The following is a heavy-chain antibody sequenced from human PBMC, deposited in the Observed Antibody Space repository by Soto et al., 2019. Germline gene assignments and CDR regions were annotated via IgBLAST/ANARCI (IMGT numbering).Heavy chain of an antibody. CDR1: GFSLSTSGVG. CDR2: IYWDDDK. CDR3: FSTIWSGYYTQSQTLFDY. Sequence: QITLKESGPTLVKPSQTLTLTCTFSGFSLSTSGVGVGWIRQPPGKALEWLALIYWDDDKRYSPSLKSRLTITKDTSKNQVVLTMTNMDPVDTATYYCFSTIWSGYYTQSQTLFDYWGQGTLVTVSS. J-gene: IGHJ4*02. D-gene: IGHD3-3*01. V-gene: IGHV2-5*02.